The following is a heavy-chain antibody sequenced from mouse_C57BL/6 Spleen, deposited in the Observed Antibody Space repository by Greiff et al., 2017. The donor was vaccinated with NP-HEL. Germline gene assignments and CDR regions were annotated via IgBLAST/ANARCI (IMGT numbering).Heavy chain of an antibody. J-gene: IGHJ1*03. Sequence: VQLQQPGAELVKPGASVKLSCKASGYTFTSYWMHWVKQRPGQGLEWIGMIHPNSGSTNYNEKFKSKATLTVDKSSSTAYMQLSSLTSEDSAVYYCARGVYYGSSHYWYFDVWGTGTTVTVSS. V-gene: IGHV1-64*01. CDR2: IHPNSGST. CDR1: GYTFTSYW. CDR3: ARGVYYGSSHYWYFDV. D-gene: IGHD1-1*01.